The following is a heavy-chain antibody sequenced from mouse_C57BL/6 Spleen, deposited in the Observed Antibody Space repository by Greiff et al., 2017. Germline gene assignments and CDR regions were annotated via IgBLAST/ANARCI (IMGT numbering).Heavy chain of an antibody. CDR2: ISDGGSYT. CDR1: GFTFSSYA. V-gene: IGHV5-4*01. J-gene: IGHJ4*01. CDR3: ARDAMDY. Sequence: DVQLVESGGGLVKPGGSLKLSCAASGFTFSSYAMSWVRQTPEKRLEWVATISDGGSYTYYPDNVKGRFTISRDNAKNNLYLQMSHLKSEDTPMYYCARDAMDYWGQGTSVTVSS.